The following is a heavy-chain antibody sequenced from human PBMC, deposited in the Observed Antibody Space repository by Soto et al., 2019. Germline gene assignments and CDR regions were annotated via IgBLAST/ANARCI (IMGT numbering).Heavy chain of an antibody. V-gene: IGHV1-8*01. D-gene: IGHD5-12*01. J-gene: IGHJ5*02. CDR2: MNSNTGNA. Sequence: QAPLVQSGAEVKKPGASVKVSCKASGYSFTSHDINWVRQAPGQGLEWMGWMNSNTGNAGYAPRFQGRVTMTRDTSINTAYMELNSLTFDDTAVYFCARGSGSGGLDWFDPWGQGTLVTVSS. CDR1: GYSFTSHD. CDR3: ARGSGSGGLDWFDP.